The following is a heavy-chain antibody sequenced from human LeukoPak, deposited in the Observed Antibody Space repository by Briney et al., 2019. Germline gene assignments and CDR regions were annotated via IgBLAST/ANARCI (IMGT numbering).Heavy chain of an antibody. CDR3: AKDREVTATYYFDY. V-gene: IGHV4-59*01. J-gene: IGHJ4*02. Sequence: SETLSLTCTVSGGSISSYYWSWIRQPPGKGLEWIGYIYYSGSTNYNPSLKSRVTISVDTSKNQFSLKLSSVTAADTAIYYCAKDREVTATYYFDYWGQGALVTVSS. D-gene: IGHD2-21*02. CDR1: GGSISSYY. CDR2: IYYSGST.